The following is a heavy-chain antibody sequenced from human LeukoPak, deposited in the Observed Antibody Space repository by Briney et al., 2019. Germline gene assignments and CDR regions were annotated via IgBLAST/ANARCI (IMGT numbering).Heavy chain of an antibody. D-gene: IGHD2-2*01. CDR2: INAGNGNI. CDR3: AREGYCSSTSSPKQRYYYYYGMDV. V-gene: IGHV1-3*01. J-gene: IGHJ6*02. Sequence: ASVKVSCKASGHTSTTYAIHWVRQAPGQGLEWMGWINAGNGNIKYSQKLQGRVTIIGDTSASTAYMELSSLRSEDTAVYYCAREGYCSSTSSPKQRYYYYYGMDVWGQGTTVTVSS. CDR1: GHTSTTYA.